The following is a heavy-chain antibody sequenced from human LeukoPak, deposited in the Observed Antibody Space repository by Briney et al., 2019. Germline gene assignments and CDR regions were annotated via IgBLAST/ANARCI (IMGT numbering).Heavy chain of an antibody. J-gene: IGHJ4*02. CDR3: ASVPFSSGWEFDY. V-gene: IGHV4-39*01. CDR2: ISYSGST. D-gene: IGHD6-19*01. CDR1: GGSISSSSYY. Sequence: PSETLSLTCTVSGGSISSSSYYWGWIRQPPGKGLEWIGSISYSGSTYYNPSLRSRVTISIDTSKNQFSLKLTSVTAADTAVYYCASVPFSSGWEFDYWGQGTLVTVSS.